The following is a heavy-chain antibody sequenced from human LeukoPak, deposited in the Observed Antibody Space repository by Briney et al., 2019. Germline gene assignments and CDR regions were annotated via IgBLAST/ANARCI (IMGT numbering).Heavy chain of an antibody. J-gene: IGHJ4*02. CDR3: ARDDVDTALDY. V-gene: IGHV3-23*01. CDR2: ISGSGGST. D-gene: IGHD5-18*01. CDR1: GFTFSIYA. Sequence: PGGSLRLSCVASGFTFSIYAMSWVRRAPGKGLEWVSAISGSGGSTYYADSVKGRFTISRDNSKNTLYLQMNSLRAEDTAVYYCARDDVDTALDYWGQGTLVTVSS.